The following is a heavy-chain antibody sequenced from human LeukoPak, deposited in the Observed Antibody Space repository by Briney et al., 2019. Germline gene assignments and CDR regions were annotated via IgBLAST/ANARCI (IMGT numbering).Heavy chain of an antibody. D-gene: IGHD4-11*01. CDR2: IYYNGDT. CDR1: SGSISSTTYY. J-gene: IGHJ3*01. Sequence: SETLSLTCTVSSGSISSTTYYWAWIRQPPGKGLEWIGSIYYNGDTYYNPSLKSRVIISADTSKNQFSLKLTSVTAADTAAYYCARGPNTAGNYRAFDLWGQGAKVTVSS. CDR3: ARGPNTAGNYRAFDL. V-gene: IGHV4-39*07.